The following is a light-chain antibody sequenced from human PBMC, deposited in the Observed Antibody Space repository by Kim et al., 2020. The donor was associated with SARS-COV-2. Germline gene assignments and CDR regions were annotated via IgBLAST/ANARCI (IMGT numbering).Light chain of an antibody. CDR1: QSISSSY. V-gene: IGKV3-20*01. CDR2: GAS. J-gene: IGKJ3*01. CDR3: QQYDSPLFT. Sequence: SPGDRATLSCRASQSISSSYLAWYQQKPGKAPRLLIYGASSRATGIPDRFSGSGSGTDFTLTISRLEPEDFAVYYCQQYDSPLFTFGPGTKVDIK.